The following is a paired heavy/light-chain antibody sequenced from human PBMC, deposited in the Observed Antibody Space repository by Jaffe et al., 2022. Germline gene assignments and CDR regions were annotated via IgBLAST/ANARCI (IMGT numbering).Light chain of an antibody. CDR1: QGISSW. Sequence: DIQMTQSPSSVSASVGDRVTITCRASQGISSWLAWYQQKPGKAPKLLIYAASSLQSGVPSRFSGSGSGTDFTLTISSLQPEDFATYYCQQANSFAWTFGQGTKVEIK. CDR2: AAS. CDR3: QQANSFAWT. V-gene: IGKV1-12*01. J-gene: IGKJ1*01.
Heavy chain of an antibody. CDR1: GGSISSYY. Sequence: QVQLQESGPGLVKPSETLSLTCTVSGGSISSYYWSWIRQPPGKGLEWIGYIYYSGSTNYNPSLKSRVTISVDTSKNQFSLKLSSVTAADTAVYYCARTQITMVRGVIISGWFDPWGQGTLVTVSS. V-gene: IGHV4-59*01. CDR2: IYYSGST. D-gene: IGHD3-10*01. J-gene: IGHJ5*02. CDR3: ARTQITMVRGVIISGWFDP.